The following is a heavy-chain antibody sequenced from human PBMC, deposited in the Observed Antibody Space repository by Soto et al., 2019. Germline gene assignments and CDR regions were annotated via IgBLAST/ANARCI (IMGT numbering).Heavy chain of an antibody. CDR1: GLTFSSYR. CDR3: AREWDYDDSSGYSIDY. CDR2: IFYDGSNK. J-gene: IGHJ4*02. Sequence: GGSLRLSCAASGLTFSSYRTHWLRQAPDKGLEWVAVIFYDGSNKYYADSVKGRFTISRDNSKNTLYLQMNSLRAEDTAVYYCAREWDYDDSSGYSIDYWGQGTLVTVSS. V-gene: IGHV3-33*01. D-gene: IGHD3-22*01.